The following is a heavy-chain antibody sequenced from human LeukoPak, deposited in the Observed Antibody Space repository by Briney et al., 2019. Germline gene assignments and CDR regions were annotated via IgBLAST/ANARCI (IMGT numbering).Heavy chain of an antibody. CDR3: ATENQFIAARPSVSYNWFDP. V-gene: IGHV1-24*01. CDR1: GYTLTELS. CDR2: FDPEDGET. Sequence: ASVKVSCKVSGYTLTELSMHWVRQAPGKGLEWMGGFDPEDGETIYAQKFQGRVIMTEDTSTDTAYMELSSLRSEDTAVYYCATENQFIAARPSVSYNWFDPWGQGTLVTVSS. D-gene: IGHD6-6*01. J-gene: IGHJ5*02.